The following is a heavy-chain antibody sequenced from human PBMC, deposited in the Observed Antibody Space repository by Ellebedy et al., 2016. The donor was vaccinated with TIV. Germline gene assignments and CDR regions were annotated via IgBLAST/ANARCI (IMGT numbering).Heavy chain of an antibody. CDR1: GSTFTNYA. D-gene: IGHD1-26*01. Sequence: GESLKISCAASGSTFTNYAMSWVRQAPGQGLEWVSAISTSGGSTYYADSVKGRFTVSRDNPKNTLYLQMNSLRAEDTAVYYCVRGAGSYHFDYWGQGTLVTV. J-gene: IGHJ4*02. V-gene: IGHV3-23*01. CDR2: ISTSGGST. CDR3: VRGAGSYHFDY.